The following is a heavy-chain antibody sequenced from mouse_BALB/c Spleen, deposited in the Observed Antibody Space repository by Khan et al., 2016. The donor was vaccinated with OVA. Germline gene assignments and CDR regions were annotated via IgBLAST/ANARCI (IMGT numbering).Heavy chain of an antibody. CDR1: GFSLTNYG. V-gene: IGHV2-6-1*01. CDR3: ARQPYYHYNIMDY. CDR2: IWSDGST. D-gene: IGHD2-10*01. J-gene: IGHJ4*01. Sequence: ESGPGLVAPSQSLSITCTISGFSLTNYGVHWVRQPPGKGLEWLVVIWSDGSTTYNSALKSRLTISKDNSESQVFLKMNSPQTDDTAMYFCARQPYYHYNIMDYWGQGTSVTVSS.